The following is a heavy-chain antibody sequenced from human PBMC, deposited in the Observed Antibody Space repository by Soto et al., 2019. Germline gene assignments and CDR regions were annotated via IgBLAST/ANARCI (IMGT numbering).Heavy chain of an antibody. CDR2: INHSGST. J-gene: IGHJ4*02. Sequence: SETLSLTCAVYGGSFSGYYWSWIRQPPGKGLEWIGEINHSGSTNYNPSLKSRVTISVDTSKNQFSLKLSSVTAADTAVYYCARSKEVAATMYYWGQGTLVTVSS. CDR3: ARSKEVAATMYY. V-gene: IGHV4-34*01. D-gene: IGHD2-15*01. CDR1: GGSFSGYY.